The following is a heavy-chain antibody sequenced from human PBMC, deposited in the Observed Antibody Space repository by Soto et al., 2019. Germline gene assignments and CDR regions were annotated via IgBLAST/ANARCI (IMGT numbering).Heavy chain of an antibody. J-gene: IGHJ4*02. V-gene: IGHV4-31*03. CDR1: GGSISSGGYY. CDR2: IYYSGST. Sequence: SETLSLTCTVSGGSISSGGYYWSWIRQHPGKGLEWIGYIYYSGSTYYNPSLKSRVTISVDTSKNQFSLKLSSVTAADTAVYYCARDPEGYFDYWGQGTLVTAPQ. CDR3: ARDPEGYFDY.